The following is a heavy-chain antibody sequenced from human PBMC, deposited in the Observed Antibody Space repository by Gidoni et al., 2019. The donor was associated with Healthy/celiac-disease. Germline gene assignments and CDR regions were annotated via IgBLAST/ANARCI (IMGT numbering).Heavy chain of an antibody. J-gene: IGHJ4*02. CDR3: ARGRIAARRPVDY. Sequence: QVQLQQWGAGLLKPSETLSLTCAVSGGSFSGYYWSWIRQPPGKGLEWIGEINHSGSTNYNPSLKSRVTISVDTSKNQFSLKLSSVTAADTAVYYCARGRIAARRPVDYWGQGTLVTVSS. CDR1: GGSFSGYY. V-gene: IGHV4-34*01. D-gene: IGHD6-6*01. CDR2: INHSGST.